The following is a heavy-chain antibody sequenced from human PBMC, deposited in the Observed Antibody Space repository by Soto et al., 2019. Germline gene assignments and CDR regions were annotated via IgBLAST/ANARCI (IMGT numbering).Heavy chain of an antibody. Sequence: PGGSLRLSCEASGIPFSSYAMSWVRQAPGKGLEWVSGISGSGDRTHYVDSVKGRFTISRDNSKNTLYLQMNSLRVEDTAVYYCAKASTYEYVWGSYRYYFNYWGQGALVTVSS. J-gene: IGHJ4*02. CDR1: GIPFSSYA. V-gene: IGHV3-23*01. CDR3: AKASTYEYVWGSYRYYFNY. D-gene: IGHD3-16*02. CDR2: ISGSGDRT.